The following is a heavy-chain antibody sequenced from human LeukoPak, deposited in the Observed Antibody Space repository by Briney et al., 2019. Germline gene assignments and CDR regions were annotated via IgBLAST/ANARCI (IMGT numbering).Heavy chain of an antibody. V-gene: IGHV3-7*01. D-gene: IGHD3-10*01. CDR1: GFTFSNYW. CDR2: IKQDGSEI. CDR3: ARGGSSFDY. Sequence: GGSLRLSCAASGFTFSNYWMSWVRQAPGKGLEWVANIKQDGSEIYYVDSVKGRFTISRDNAKNSLYLQMNSLRAEDTAVYYCARGGSSFDYWGLGTLVTVSS. J-gene: IGHJ4*02.